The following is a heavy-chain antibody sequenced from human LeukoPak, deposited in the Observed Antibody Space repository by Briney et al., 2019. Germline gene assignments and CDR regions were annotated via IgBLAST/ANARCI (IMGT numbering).Heavy chain of an antibody. D-gene: IGHD6-13*01. CDR3: AREGIRRTFDY. J-gene: IGHJ4*02. CDR2: INAGNGNT. CDR1: GYTFTSYA. V-gene: IGHV1-3*01. Sequence: ASVKVSCKASGYTFTSYAMHWVRQAPGQRPEWMGWINAGNGNTKYSQKFQGRVTITRDTSASTAYMELSSLRSEDTAVYYCAREGIRRTFDYWGQGTLVTVSS.